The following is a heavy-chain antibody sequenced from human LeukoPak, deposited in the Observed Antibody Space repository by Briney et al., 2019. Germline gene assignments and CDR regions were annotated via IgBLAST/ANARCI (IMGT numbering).Heavy chain of an antibody. D-gene: IGHD3-16*01. J-gene: IGHJ4*02. V-gene: IGHV4-4*02. Sequence: ASGTLSLTCAVSGGSISSANWWSWVRQPPGKGLEWIGEIFHTGTTNYNPSLKSRVTISVDKSKNQFSLNLNSVTAADTAVYYCARQSPGFMVAGYLDYWGQGTLVTVSS. CDR3: ARQSPGFMVAGYLDY. CDR2: IFHTGTT. CDR1: GGSISSANW.